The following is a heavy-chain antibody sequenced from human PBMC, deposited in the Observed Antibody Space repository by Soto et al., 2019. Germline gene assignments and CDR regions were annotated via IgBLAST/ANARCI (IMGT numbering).Heavy chain of an antibody. V-gene: IGHV1-46*03. CDR3: ARVAVGSGSYYRWFDP. CDR2: INPSGGST. J-gene: IGHJ5*02. Sequence: QVQLVQSGAEVKKPGASVKVSCKASGYTFTSYYMHWVRQAPGQGLEWMGIINPSGGSTSYAQKFQGRVTMTRDPATSTVYMELSSLRSGDTAVYYWARVAVGSGSYYRWFDPWGQGTLVTVSS. D-gene: IGHD3-10*01. CDR1: GYTFTSYY.